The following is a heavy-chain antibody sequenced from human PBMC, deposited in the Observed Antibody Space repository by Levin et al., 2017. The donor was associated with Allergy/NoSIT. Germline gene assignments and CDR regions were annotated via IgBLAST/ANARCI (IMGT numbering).Heavy chain of an antibody. Sequence: SETLSLTCTVSGGSISSSSYYWGWIRQPPGKGLEWIGSIYYSGSTYYNPSLKSRVTISVDTSKNQFSLKLSSVTAADTAVYYCARLYSPYLGDILTGYYFDYYYMDGWGKGTTVTVSS. CDR2: IYYSGST. J-gene: IGHJ6*03. CDR3: ARLYSPYLGDILTGYYFDYYYMDG. V-gene: IGHV4-39*01. CDR1: GGSISSSSYY. D-gene: IGHD3-9*01.